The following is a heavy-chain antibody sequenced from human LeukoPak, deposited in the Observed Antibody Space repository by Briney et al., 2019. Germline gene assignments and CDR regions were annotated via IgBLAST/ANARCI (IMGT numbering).Heavy chain of an antibody. CDR2: INHSGST. D-gene: IGHD6-13*01. V-gene: IGHV4-34*01. Sequence: SETLSLTCAVYGGSFSGYYWSWLRQPPGKGMEWVGEINHSGSTNYNPSLKSRVTISVDTSKNQFSLKLSSVTAADTAVYYCARQGAAAGTGRVGWYFDIWGRGTLVTVSS. CDR1: GGSFSGYY. J-gene: IGHJ2*01. CDR3: ARQGAAAGTGRVGWYFDI.